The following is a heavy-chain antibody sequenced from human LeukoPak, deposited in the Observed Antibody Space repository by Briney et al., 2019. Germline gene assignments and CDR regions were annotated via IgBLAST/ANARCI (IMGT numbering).Heavy chain of an antibody. CDR3: ARENCSGGSCYLDWFGP. CDR2: IYYSGST. J-gene: IGHJ5*02. V-gene: IGHV4-59*01. Sequence: SETLSLTCTVSGGSISSYYWSWIRQPPGKGLEWIGYIYYSGSTNYNPSLKSRVTISVDTSKNQFSLKLSSVTAADTAVYYCARENCSGGSCYLDWFGPWGQGTLVTVSS. CDR1: GGSISSYY. D-gene: IGHD2-15*01.